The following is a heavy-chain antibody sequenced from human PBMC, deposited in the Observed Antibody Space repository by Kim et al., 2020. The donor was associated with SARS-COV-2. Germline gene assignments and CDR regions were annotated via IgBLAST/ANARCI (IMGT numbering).Heavy chain of an antibody. CDR1: GGSISSSSYY. D-gene: IGHD3-22*01. V-gene: IGHV4-39*02. CDR2: IYYSGST. CDR3: ARDSCGYYHDY. Sequence: SETLSLTCTVSGGSISSSSYYWGWIRQPPGKGLEWIGSIYYSGSTYYNPSLKSRVTISVDTSKNQFSLKLSSVTAADTAVYYCARDSCGYYHDYWGQGTLVTVSS. J-gene: IGHJ4*02.